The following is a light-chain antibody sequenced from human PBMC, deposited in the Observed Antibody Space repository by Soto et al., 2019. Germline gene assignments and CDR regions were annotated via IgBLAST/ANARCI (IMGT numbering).Light chain of an antibody. Sequence: QSVLTQPPSVSAAPGQKVTISCSGSSSNIGNNYVSWYQQLPGTAPKLLIYDNNKRPSGIPDRFSGSKSGTSATLGITGLQTGEEADYYCGTWDSSLSAAVFGGGTKLTVL. CDR1: SSNIGNNY. J-gene: IGLJ2*01. V-gene: IGLV1-51*01. CDR2: DNN. CDR3: GTWDSSLSAAV.